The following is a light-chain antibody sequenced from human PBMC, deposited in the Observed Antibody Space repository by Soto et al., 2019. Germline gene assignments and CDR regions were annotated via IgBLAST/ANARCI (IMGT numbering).Light chain of an antibody. CDR2: GAS. V-gene: IGKV3-20*01. CDR1: QSVSIL. CDR3: QQYGTSSRT. J-gene: IGKJ1*01. Sequence: EIVMTQSPATLSVSPGEIATLSCWASQSVSILLAWYQQKPGQAPRLLIYGASSRATGIPDRFSGSGSGTDFTPTISRLEPEDFAVYYCQQYGTSSRTFGQGTKVDIK.